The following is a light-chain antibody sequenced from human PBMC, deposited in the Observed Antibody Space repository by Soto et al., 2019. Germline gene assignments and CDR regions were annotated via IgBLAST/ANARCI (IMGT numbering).Light chain of an antibody. Sequence: IQMTQSPSTLSASVGDSVSITCRASQNVSVSLAWYQHKPGEAPKLLIYDVSNLETGVPSRFSGSGSRTEFSLTIRSLQPDDFAIYYCQQYDYSRSFGQGTKVDIK. J-gene: IGKJ1*01. CDR2: DVS. CDR1: QNVSVS. V-gene: IGKV1-5*01. CDR3: QQYDYSRS.